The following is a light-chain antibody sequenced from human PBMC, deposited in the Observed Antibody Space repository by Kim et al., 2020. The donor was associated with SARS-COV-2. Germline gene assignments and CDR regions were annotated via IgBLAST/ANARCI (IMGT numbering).Light chain of an antibody. CDR1: SGSFAITY. CDR3: QSYDSSIWV. Sequence: GKTVTISCTRSSGSFAITYVQWYQQRPGSAPTTVIYEDTQRPSGVPDRFSGSIDSSSHSASLTISGLKTEHEADYYCQSYDSSIWVFGGGTQLTVL. V-gene: IGLV6-57*03. J-gene: IGLJ3*02. CDR2: EDT.